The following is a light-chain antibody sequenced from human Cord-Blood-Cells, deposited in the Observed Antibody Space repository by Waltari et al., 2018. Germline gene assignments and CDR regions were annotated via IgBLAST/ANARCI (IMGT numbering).Light chain of an antibody. CDR3: QSYDSSNWV. CDR1: SGSIASNY. CDR2: EDN. Sequence: SESPGKTVTISCTRSSGSIASNYVQWYQQRPGSSPTTVIYEDNQRPSGAPDRFSGSIDSSSNSASLTISGLKTEDEADYYCQSYDSSNWVFGGGTKLTVL. J-gene: IGLJ3*02. V-gene: IGLV6-57*01.